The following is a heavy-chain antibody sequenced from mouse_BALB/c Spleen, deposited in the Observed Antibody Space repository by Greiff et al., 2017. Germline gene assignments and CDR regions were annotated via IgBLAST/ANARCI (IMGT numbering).Heavy chain of an antibody. Sequence: VQLKESGPGLVKPSQSLSLTCTVTGYSITSDYAWNWIRQFPGNQLEWMGYISYSGSTSYNPSLKSRISITRDTSKNQFFLQLNSVTTEDTATYYCARLGVTWFAYWGQGTLVTVSA. CDR3: ARLGVTWFAY. CDR1: GYSITSDYA. J-gene: IGHJ3*01. V-gene: IGHV3-2*02. CDR2: ISYSGST.